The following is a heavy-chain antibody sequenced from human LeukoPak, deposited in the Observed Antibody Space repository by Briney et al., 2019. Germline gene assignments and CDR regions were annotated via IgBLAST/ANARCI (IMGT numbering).Heavy chain of an antibody. V-gene: IGHV3-33*01. J-gene: IGHJ5*02. CDR3: ARDLKVKDWSTWFDR. CDR2: FYYDGSFK. D-gene: IGHD3/OR15-3a*01. CDR1: GITFGSYT. Sequence: PGGSLRLSCAAPGITFGSYTMHWVRQAPGKGLEWVAVFYYDGSFKYYADSVKGRFTISRDISENTLHLQMNSLRAEDTAVYYCARDLKVKDWSTWFDRWGQGTLVTVSS.